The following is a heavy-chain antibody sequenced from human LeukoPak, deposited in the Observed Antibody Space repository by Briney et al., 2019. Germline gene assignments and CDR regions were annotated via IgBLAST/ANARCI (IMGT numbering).Heavy chain of an antibody. CDR3: ARENPALMVLTPFDY. D-gene: IGHD4/OR15-4a*01. Sequence: SVKVSCKASGGTFSSYAISWVRQAPGQGLEWMGRIIPIFGTANYAQKFQGRVTITTDESTSTAYMELSSLRSEDTAVYYCARENPALMVLTPFDYWGQRTLVTVSS. J-gene: IGHJ4*02. CDR1: GGTFSSYA. CDR2: IIPIFGTA. V-gene: IGHV1-69*05.